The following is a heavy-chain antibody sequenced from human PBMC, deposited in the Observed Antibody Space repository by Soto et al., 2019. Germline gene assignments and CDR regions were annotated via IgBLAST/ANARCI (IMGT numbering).Heavy chain of an antibody. CDR1: GYTFTSYY. CDR3: ARVLLVSRYCSSTSCYELGLDY. CDR2: INPSGGST. D-gene: IGHD2-2*01. J-gene: IGHJ4*02. V-gene: IGHV1-46*01. Sequence: ASVKVSCKASGYTFTSYYMHWVRQAPGQGLEWIGIINPSGGSTSYAQKFQGRVTMTRDTSTSTVYMELSSLRSEDTAVYYCARVLLVSRYCSSTSCYELGLDYWGQGTLVTVSS.